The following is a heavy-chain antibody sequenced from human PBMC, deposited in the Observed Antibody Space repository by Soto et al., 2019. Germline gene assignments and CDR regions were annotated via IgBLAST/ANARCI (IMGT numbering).Heavy chain of an antibody. CDR1: GGSFSAYY. CDR3: AREVTISWSMYYFDY. V-gene: IGHV4-34*01. J-gene: IGHJ4*02. CDR2: INHSGST. Sequence: PWETLSRTCAVDGGSFSAYYWSWIRQSPGEGLEWIGDINHSGSTNSNPSLKSRVNISVDTSKSQFSLKLSSMTAADTAVYYCAREVTISWSMYYFDYWGQGTPVTVS. D-gene: IGHD6-13*01.